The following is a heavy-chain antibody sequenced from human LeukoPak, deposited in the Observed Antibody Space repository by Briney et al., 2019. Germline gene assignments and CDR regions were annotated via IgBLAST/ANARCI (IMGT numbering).Heavy chain of an antibody. CDR2: IYHSGST. D-gene: IGHD3-10*01. Sequence: PSETLSLTCAVYGGSFSGYSWSWIRQPPGKGLEWIGYIYHSGSTYYNPSLKSRVTISVDRSKNQFSLRLSSVTAADTAVYYCARGISGWFGELVAFDYWGQGTLVTVSS. CDR1: GGSFSGYS. V-gene: IGHV4-30-2*01. CDR3: ARGISGWFGELVAFDY. J-gene: IGHJ4*02.